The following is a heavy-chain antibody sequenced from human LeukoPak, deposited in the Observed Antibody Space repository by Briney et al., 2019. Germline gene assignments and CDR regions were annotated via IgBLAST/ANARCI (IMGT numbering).Heavy chain of an antibody. D-gene: IGHD3-9*01. CDR1: GDSISSSGYY. J-gene: IGHJ3*02. CDR3: ARHIRGPRPAGYFDWWMDAFDI. CDR2: LFYSGNT. V-gene: IGHV4-39*07. Sequence: SETLSLTCTVSGDSISSSGYYWGWIRQPPGKGLEWIGALFYSGNTYYNPSLKSRVTISVDTSKNQFSLKLTSVTAADTAVYYCARHIRGPRPAGYFDWWMDAFDIWGQGTMVTVSS.